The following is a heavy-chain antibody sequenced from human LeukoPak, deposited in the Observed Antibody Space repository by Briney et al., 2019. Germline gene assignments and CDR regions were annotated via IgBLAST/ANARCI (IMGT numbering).Heavy chain of an antibody. Sequence: ATEKVSCKASGYTFTSYGISWVRHPPGQALEWVGCISAYNGNRNYAQKLQGRVTMTTDTSTSTAYMELRSLRSDDTAVYYCARAPIAVSPIDYWGQGTLVTVPS. CDR3: ARAPIAVSPIDY. CDR2: ISAYNGNR. D-gene: IGHD6-19*01. V-gene: IGHV1-18*01. CDR1: GYTFTSYG. J-gene: IGHJ4*02.